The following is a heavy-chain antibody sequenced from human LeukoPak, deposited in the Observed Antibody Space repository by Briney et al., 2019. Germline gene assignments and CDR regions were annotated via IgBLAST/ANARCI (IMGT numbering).Heavy chain of an antibody. J-gene: IGHJ4*02. CDR3: AREAAVAGTEY. CDR2: IIPIFGTA. Sequence: SVKGSCKASGGTFSSYAISWVRQAPGQGLEWMGGIIPIFGTANYAQKFQGRVTITADKSTSTAYMELSSLRSEDTAVYYCAREAAVAGTEYWGQGTLVTVSS. D-gene: IGHD6-19*01. V-gene: IGHV1-69*06. CDR1: GGTFSSYA.